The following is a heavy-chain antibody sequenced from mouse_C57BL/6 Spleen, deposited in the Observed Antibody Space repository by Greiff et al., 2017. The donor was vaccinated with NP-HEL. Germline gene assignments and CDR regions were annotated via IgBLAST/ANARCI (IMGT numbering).Heavy chain of an antibody. D-gene: IGHD4-1*01. V-gene: IGHV1-69*01. Sequence: QVQLQQPGAELVMPGASVKLSCKASGYTFTSYWMHWVKQRPGQGLEWIGEIDPSDSYTNYNQKFKGKSTLTVDKSSSTAYMQLSSLTSEDSAVYYCARSRTGTQRYFDVWGTGTTVTVSS. CDR1: GYTFTSYW. J-gene: IGHJ1*03. CDR3: ARSRTGTQRYFDV. CDR2: IDPSDSYT.